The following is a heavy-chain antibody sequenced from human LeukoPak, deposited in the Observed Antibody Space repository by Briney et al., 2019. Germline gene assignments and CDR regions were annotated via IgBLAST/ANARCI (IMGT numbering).Heavy chain of an antibody. J-gene: IGHJ4*02. D-gene: IGHD1-26*01. V-gene: IGHV3-30*02. Sequence: PGGSLRLSCAASGFTFSSYGMHWVRQAPGKGLEWVAFIRYDGSNKYYADSVKGRFTISRDNSKNTLYLQMNSLRAEDTAVYYCAKEGPEGRGSTTGGFDYWGQGTLVTVSS. CDR1: GFTFSSYG. CDR2: IRYDGSNK. CDR3: AKEGPEGRGSTTGGFDY.